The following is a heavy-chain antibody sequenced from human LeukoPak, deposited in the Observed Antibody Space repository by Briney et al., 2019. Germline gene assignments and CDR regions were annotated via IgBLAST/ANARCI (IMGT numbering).Heavy chain of an antibody. V-gene: IGHV1-69*13. CDR1: EGTYSSYA. CDR2: IIPIFGTA. D-gene: IGHD6-19*01. J-gene: IGHJ3*01. CDR3: AREGRGIAVAGTPV. Sequence: SVKVSCKASEGTYSSYAISWVRQAPGQGLEWMGGIIPIFGTANYAQKFQGRVTITADESTSTAYMELSSLRSEDTAVYYCAREGRGIAVAGTPVWGQGTMVTVSS.